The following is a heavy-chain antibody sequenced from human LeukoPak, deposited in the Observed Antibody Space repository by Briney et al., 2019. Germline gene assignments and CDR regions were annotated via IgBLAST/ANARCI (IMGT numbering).Heavy chain of an antibody. CDR1: GGSFSGYY. J-gene: IGHJ4*02. CDR3: ARHRSIVWGSYRYPFDY. V-gene: IGHV4-34*01. D-gene: IGHD3-16*02. CDR2: INHSGST. Sequence: TSETLSLTCAVYGGSFSGYYWSWIRQPPGKGLEWIGEINHSGSTNYNPSLKSRVTISVDTSKNQFSLKLSSVTAADTAVYYCARHRSIVWGSYRYPFDYWGQGTLVTVSS.